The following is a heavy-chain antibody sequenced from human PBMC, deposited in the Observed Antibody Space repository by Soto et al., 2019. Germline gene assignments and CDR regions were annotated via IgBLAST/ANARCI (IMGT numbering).Heavy chain of an antibody. CDR3: ARRYGGNFDY. Sequence: SETLSLTCTVSGGSINSYYWRWIRQPPGKGLEWIGYIYYSGSTNYNPSLKSRVTISVDTSKNQFSLKLRSVTGADTAVYYCARRYGGNFDYWGQGTLVTVSS. CDR1: GGSINSYY. V-gene: IGHV4-59*01. D-gene: IGHD1-26*01. J-gene: IGHJ4*02. CDR2: IYYSGST.